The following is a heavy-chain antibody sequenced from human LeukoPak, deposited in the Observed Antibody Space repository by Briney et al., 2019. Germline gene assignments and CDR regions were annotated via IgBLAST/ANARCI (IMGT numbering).Heavy chain of an antibody. CDR2: IIPIFGTA. D-gene: IGHD2-2*01. J-gene: IGHJ5*02. CDR1: GGTFSSYA. CDR3: ARGRDIVVVPAAMDNWFDP. Sequence: SVKVSCKASGGTFSSYAISWVRQAPGQGLEWMGGIIPIFGTANYAQKFQGRVTITADESTSTAYMELSSLRSEDTAVYYCARGRDIVVVPAAMDNWFDPWGQGTLVTVSS. V-gene: IGHV1-69*13.